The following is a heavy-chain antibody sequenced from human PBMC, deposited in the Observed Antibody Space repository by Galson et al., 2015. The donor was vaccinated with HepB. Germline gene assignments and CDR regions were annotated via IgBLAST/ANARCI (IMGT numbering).Heavy chain of an antibody. J-gene: IGHJ6*03. CDR2: TYYRSKWYN. Sequence: CAISGDSVSNNSAAWNWIRQSPSRGLEWLGRTYYRSKWYNDYAVSVKSRITINPDTSKNQFSLQLNSVTPEDTAVYYCARDYGDHVNYYYYYMDVWGKGTTVTVSS. CDR1: GDSVSNNSAA. D-gene: IGHD4-17*01. V-gene: IGHV6-1*01. CDR3: ARDYGDHVNYYYYYMDV.